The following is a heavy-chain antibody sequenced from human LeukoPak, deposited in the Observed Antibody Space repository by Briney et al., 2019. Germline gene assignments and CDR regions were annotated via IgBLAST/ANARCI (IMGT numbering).Heavy chain of an antibody. CDR2: VGRSGADT. Sequence: PGGSLRLSCVASGFTFRSYAVSWFRQAPGKGLEWVSTVGRSGADTYYADSVRGRFTISKDSSKNTLQMNSLSAEDTAIYYCVKHSGGVYGNSDYWGQGILVTVSS. V-gene: IGHV3-23*01. CDR3: VKHSGGVYGNSDY. CDR1: GFTFRSYA. J-gene: IGHJ4*02. D-gene: IGHD1-1*01.